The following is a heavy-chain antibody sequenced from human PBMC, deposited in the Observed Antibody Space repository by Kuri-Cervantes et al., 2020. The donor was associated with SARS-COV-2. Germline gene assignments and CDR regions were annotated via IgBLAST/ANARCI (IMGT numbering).Heavy chain of an antibody. V-gene: IGHV1-2*02. CDR2: INPNSGGT. CDR1: GYTFTGYY. J-gene: IGHJ5*02. Sequence: ASVKVSCKGSGYTFTGYYMHWVRQAPGQGLEWMGWINPNSGGTNYAQKFQGRVTMTRDTSISTAYMELSRLRSDDTAVYYCARDPTGYCSGGSCYLDSWFDPWGQGTLVTVSS. CDR3: ARDPTGYCSGGSCYLDSWFDP. D-gene: IGHD2-15*01.